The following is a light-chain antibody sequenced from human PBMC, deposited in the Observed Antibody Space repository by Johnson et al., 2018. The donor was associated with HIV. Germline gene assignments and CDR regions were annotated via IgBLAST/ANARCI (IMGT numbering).Light chain of an antibody. CDR1: SSNIGKNS. Sequence: QSVLTQPPSVSAAPGQKVTISCSGSSSNIGKNSVSWYQQLPGTAPKLLIYESNKRPSGIPDRFSDSKSGTSATLGITGLQTGDEADYYCGTWDTRLSVLYVFGSGTKVTVL. CDR2: ESN. CDR3: GTWDTRLSVLYV. J-gene: IGLJ1*01. V-gene: IGLV1-51*02.